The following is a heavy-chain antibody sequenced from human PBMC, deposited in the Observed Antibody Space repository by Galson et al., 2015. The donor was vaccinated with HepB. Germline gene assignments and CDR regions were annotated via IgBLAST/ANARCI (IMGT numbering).Heavy chain of an antibody. CDR2: IWYDGSNK. Sequence: SLRLSCAASGFTFSSYGMHWVRQAPGKGLEWVAGIWYDGSNKYYADSVKGRFTISRDNSKNTLYLQMNSLRAEDTAVYYCAAPLTGTGYFDYWGQGTLFTVSS. J-gene: IGHJ4*02. CDR1: GFTFSSYG. D-gene: IGHD3-9*01. V-gene: IGHV3-33*01. CDR3: AAPLTGTGYFDY.